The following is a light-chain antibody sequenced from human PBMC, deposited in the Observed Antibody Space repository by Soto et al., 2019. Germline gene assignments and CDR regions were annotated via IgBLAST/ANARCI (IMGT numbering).Light chain of an antibody. CDR2: DGS. J-gene: IGKJ4*01. CDR3: QQRSAWPLT. Sequence: IVLTQSPATLSLSPGEGATLSCRASQSIGGYVAWFQQKPGQAPRLLIYDGSNRAVGIPARFSGSASGTDSTLTISSLEPEDFAVYYCQQRSAWPLTFGGGTRVEI. V-gene: IGKV3-11*01. CDR1: QSIGGY.